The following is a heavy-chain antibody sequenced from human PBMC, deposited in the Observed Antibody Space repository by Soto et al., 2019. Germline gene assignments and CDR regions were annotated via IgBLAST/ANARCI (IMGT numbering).Heavy chain of an antibody. CDR3: ARASLGYCSGGSCYGDGMDV. J-gene: IGHJ6*02. D-gene: IGHD2-15*01. CDR1: GFTFSSYG. V-gene: IGHV3-33*01. CDR2: IWYDGSNK. Sequence: VQLVESGGGVVQPGRSLRLSCAASGFTFSSYGMHWVRQAPGKGLQWVAVIWYDGSNKYYADSVKGRFTISRDNSKNTLYLQMNSLRAEDTAVYYCARASLGYCSGGSCYGDGMDVWGQGTTVTVSS.